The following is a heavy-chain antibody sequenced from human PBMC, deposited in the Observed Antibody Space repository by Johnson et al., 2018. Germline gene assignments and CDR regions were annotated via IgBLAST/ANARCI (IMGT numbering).Heavy chain of an antibody. CDR2: ISYDGSNK. CDR3: AKNYYYMDV. CDR1: GFTFSSYG. J-gene: IGHJ6*03. Sequence: VQLVESGGGVVQPGRSLRLSCAASGFTFSSYGMHWVRQAPGKGLEWVAVISYDGSNKYYADSVKGRFTISRDNSKNTLYLQMNSRRAEDTAVYFCAKNYYYMDVWGKGPTVTVSS. V-gene: IGHV3-30*18.